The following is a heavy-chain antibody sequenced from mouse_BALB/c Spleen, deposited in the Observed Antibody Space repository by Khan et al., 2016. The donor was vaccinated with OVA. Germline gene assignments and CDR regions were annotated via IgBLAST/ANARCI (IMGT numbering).Heavy chain of an antibody. Sequence: EVQLQESGPDLVKPSQSLSLTCTVTGYSITSGYSWHWIRQFPGNKLEWMGYIHYSGSTNYNPSLKSRISTTRDTSKNQFFPQLNSVTTDDTATYYCSRDKLRRFACWGHGTLVTVSA. CDR3: SRDKLRRFAC. J-gene: IGHJ3*01. CDR2: IHYSGST. D-gene: IGHD2-12*01. V-gene: IGHV3-1*02. CDR1: GYSITSGYS.